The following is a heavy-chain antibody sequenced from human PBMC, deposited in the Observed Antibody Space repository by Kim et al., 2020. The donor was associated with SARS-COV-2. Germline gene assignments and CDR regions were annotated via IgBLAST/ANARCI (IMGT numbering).Heavy chain of an antibody. CDR1: GGTFSIYE. J-gene: IGHJ3*01. CDR3: ARDDYGGKSFVDALDF. V-gene: IGHV3-48*03. D-gene: IGHD4-17*01. Sequence: GGSLRLSCAASGGTFSIYEMNWFRQAAGEGQEWVACMGHGGIYMNYADAGKGRFSISRFNAQTSVYMQIDSLRVEDTAIYYCARDDYGGKSFVDALDFWGQGTMVTVS. CDR2: MGHGGIYM.